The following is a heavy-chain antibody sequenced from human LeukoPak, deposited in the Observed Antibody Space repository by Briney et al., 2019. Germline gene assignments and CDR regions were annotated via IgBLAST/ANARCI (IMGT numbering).Heavy chain of an antibody. V-gene: IGHV3-9*01. CDR1: GSTVEDYA. D-gene: IGHD4-17*01. Sequence: SRRPSCPASGSTVEDYAMHWVRQAPGKGRGWVSGISWNSGSISYADSVTGRFTISRDNAKNALYLQMNSLRAEDTALYYCAKDTTTVTTDGMDVWGQGTTVTVSS. CDR2: ISWNSGSI. CDR3: AKDTTTVTTDGMDV. J-gene: IGHJ6*02.